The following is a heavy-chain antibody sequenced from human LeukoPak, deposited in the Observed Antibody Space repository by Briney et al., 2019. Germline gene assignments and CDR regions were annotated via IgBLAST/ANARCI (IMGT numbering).Heavy chain of an antibody. Sequence: GGSLRLSCAASGFTFSGPALHWVRQAPGKGLEWVAVISYDGGNQFYADSVKGRFTISRDNSKNTVYLQMDSLRPEDTAVYHCAKSGHSSSWYTDYWGQGTLVTVSS. CDR1: GFTFSGPA. J-gene: IGHJ4*02. D-gene: IGHD6-13*01. V-gene: IGHV3-30*18. CDR3: AKSGHSSSWYTDY. CDR2: ISYDGGNQ.